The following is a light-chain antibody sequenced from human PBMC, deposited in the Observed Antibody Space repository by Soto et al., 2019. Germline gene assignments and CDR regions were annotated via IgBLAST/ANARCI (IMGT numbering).Light chain of an antibody. CDR2: GNS. CDR3: QSYDSSLSGLV. CDR1: SSNIGAGYD. Sequence: QSVLTQPPSVSGAPGQRVTISCTGSSSNIGAGYDVHWYQQLPGTAPKLLIYGNSNRPSGVPDRFSGSKSGTSASLAITGLRAEDEADDYCQSYDSSLSGLVFGGGTKVTVL. V-gene: IGLV1-40*01. J-gene: IGLJ3*02.